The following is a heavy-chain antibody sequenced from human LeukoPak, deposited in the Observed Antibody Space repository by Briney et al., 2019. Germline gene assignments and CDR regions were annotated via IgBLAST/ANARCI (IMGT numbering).Heavy chain of an antibody. CDR2: IYVSGST. CDR1: GGAINSESYY. D-gene: IGHD3-22*01. Sequence: KTSETLSLTCTVSGGAINSESYYRSWIRQPAGKGLEWIGRIYVSGSTNYNPSLKSRVTISVDTSKNQFSLKLSSVTAADTAVYYCASTYYYDSSAYNYYHYMDVWGKGTTVTVSS. CDR3: ASTYYYDSSAYNYYHYMDV. V-gene: IGHV4-61*02. J-gene: IGHJ6*03.